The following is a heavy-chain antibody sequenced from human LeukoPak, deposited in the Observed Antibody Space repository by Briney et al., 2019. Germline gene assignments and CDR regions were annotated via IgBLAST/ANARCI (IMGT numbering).Heavy chain of an antibody. V-gene: IGHV4-59*12. D-gene: IGHD3-10*01. CDR1: GGSISSYY. CDR3: ARGMMVRGVIGIRGNNWFDP. J-gene: IGHJ5*02. Sequence: SETLSLTCTVSGGSISSYYWSWIRQPPGKGLEWIGYIYYSGSTNYNPSLKSRVTISVDTSKNQFSLKLSSVTAADTAVYYCARGMMVRGVIGIRGNNWFDPWGQGTLVTVSS. CDR2: IYYSGST.